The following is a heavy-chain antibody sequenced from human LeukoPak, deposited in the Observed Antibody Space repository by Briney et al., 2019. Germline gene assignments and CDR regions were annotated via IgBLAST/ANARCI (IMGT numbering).Heavy chain of an antibody. CDR3: ARDYDFWSGLGGY. CDR2: ISSSSSYI. V-gene: IGHV3-21*01. D-gene: IGHD3-3*01. Sequence: PGGSLRLSCAASGFTFSSYSMNWVRQAPGKGLEWVSSISSSSSYIYYADSVKGRFTISRDNAKNSLYLQMNSLRAEDTAVYYCARDYDFWSGLGGYWGQGTLVTVSS. CDR1: GFTFSSYS. J-gene: IGHJ4*02.